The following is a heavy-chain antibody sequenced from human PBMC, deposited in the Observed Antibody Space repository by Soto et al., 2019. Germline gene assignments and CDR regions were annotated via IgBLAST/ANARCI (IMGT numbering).Heavy chain of an antibody. CDR1: GGTFSSYA. D-gene: IGHD2-2*01. V-gene: IGHV1-69*13. Sequence: SVKVSCKASGGTFSSYAISWVRQDPGQGLEWMGGIIPIFGTANYAQKFQGRVTITADESTSTAYMELSSLRSEDPAVYYCARGLAVVVPAANNYYYYGMDVWGQGTTVTVSS. J-gene: IGHJ6*02. CDR2: IIPIFGTA. CDR3: ARGLAVVVPAANNYYYYGMDV.